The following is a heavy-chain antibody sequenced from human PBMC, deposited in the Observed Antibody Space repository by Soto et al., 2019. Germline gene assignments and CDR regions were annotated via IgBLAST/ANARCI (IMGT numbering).Heavy chain of an antibody. CDR1: GFTFSSYA. CDR2: ISGSGGST. V-gene: IGHV3-23*01. J-gene: IGHJ4*02. Sequence: PGGSLRLSCAASGFTFSSYAMSWVRQAPGKGLEWVSAISGSGGSTYYADSVKGRFTISRDNSKNTLYLQMNSLRAEDTAVYYCAKDGAGTYSSSSSLPWYFDYWGQGTLVTVSS. D-gene: IGHD6-6*01. CDR3: AKDGAGTYSSSSSLPWYFDY.